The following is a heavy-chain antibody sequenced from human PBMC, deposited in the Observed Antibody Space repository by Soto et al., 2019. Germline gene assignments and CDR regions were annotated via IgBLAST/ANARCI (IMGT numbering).Heavy chain of an antibody. J-gene: IGHJ4*01. V-gene: IGHV1-24*01. CDR3: ATGYYYGSGKLVY. CDR1: GYTLTELS. Sequence: ASVKVSCKVSGYTLTELSMNWVRQAPGKGLEWMGGFDPEDGETIYAQKFQDRVNMTEDTSTDTAYMELSSLRSEDTAVYYCATGYYYGSGKLVYWGHGTLVTVS. CDR2: FDPEDGET. D-gene: IGHD3-10*01.